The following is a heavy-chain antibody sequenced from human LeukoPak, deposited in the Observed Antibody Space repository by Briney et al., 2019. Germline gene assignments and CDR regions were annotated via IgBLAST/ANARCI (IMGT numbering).Heavy chain of an antibody. CDR1: GYTFTTYG. J-gene: IGHJ4*02. Sequence: ASVKVSCKASGYTFTTYGISWVRQAPGQGLEWMGWISAYNGNTNYAQKLQGRVTMTADTSTSTAYVELRSLRSDDTAVYYCAIVLPYFGYWGQGTLLTVSS. CDR2: ISAYNGNT. V-gene: IGHV1-18*01. D-gene: IGHD3-10*01. CDR3: AIVLPYFGY.